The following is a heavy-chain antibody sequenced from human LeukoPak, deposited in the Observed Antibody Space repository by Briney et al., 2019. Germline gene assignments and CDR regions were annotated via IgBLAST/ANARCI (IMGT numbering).Heavy chain of an antibody. D-gene: IGHD6-19*01. Sequence: PSETLSLTCTVSGYSISSGYYWGWIRQPPGKGLEWIGSIYHSGSTYYNPSLKSRVTISVDTSKNQFSLKLSSVTAADTAVYYCARHLRSSGWVKDYWGQGTLVTVSS. CDR1: GYSISSGYY. V-gene: IGHV4-38-2*02. CDR2: IYHSGST. CDR3: ARHLRSSGWVKDY. J-gene: IGHJ4*02.